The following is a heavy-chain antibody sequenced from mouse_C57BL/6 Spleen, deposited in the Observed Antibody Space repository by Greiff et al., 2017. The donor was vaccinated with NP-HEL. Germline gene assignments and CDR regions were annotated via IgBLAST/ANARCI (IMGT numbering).Heavy chain of an antibody. V-gene: IGHV1-69*01. CDR3: ARGATVPEGYYFDY. J-gene: IGHJ2*01. CDR1: GYTFTSYW. CDR2: IDPSDSYT. D-gene: IGHD1-1*01. Sequence: VQLQQPGAELVMPGASVKLSCKASGYTFTSYWMHWVKQRPGQGLEWIGEIDPSDSYTNYNQKFKGKSTLTVDKSSSTAYMQLSSLTSEDSAVYYCARGATVPEGYYFDYWGLGTTLTVSS.